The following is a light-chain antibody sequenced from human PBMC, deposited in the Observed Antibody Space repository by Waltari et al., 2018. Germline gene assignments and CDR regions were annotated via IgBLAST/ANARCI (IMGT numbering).Light chain of an antibody. CDR3: ATWDTSLGDLWV. J-gene: IGLJ3*02. Sequence: QSVLTQPPSVSAAPGQTVTISCSGSSSNIGSNYVSWYQHLPRTAPKVLIDNNNERPSGIPDRFSGSTSGTSATLVITGLQTGDEADYYCATWDTSLGDLWVFGGGTRLTVL. V-gene: IGLV1-51*01. CDR2: NNN. CDR1: SSNIGSNY.